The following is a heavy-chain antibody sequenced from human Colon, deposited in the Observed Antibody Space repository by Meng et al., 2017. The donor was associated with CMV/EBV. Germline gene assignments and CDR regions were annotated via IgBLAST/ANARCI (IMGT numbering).Heavy chain of an antibody. J-gene: IGHJ5*02. D-gene: IGHD3-10*01. CDR3: ARHYSMVRGRAWFDP. CDR2: IYNTGTT. V-gene: IGHV4-39*01. Sequence: SGASIRSSTDNWGWIRQPREEGVGSVGSIYNTGTTYYTPTLQSRVTISMETSKSKFSLRLNSVTAEDTAVYYCARHYSMVRGRAWFDPWGQGTLVTVSS. CDR1: GASIRSSTDN.